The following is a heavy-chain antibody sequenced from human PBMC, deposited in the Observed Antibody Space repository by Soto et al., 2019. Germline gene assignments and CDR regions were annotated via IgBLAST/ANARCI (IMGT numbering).Heavy chain of an antibody. J-gene: IGHJ4*02. CDR2: IIDSGGST. D-gene: IGHD3-22*01. CDR1: GFTFSSCA. Sequence: GSLRLSCAASGFTFSSCAMGWVRQAPGKGLEWVSDIIDSGGSTYYADSVKGRFTISRDNSKSTLYLQMNSLRDEDTAVYYCARDDYYDTSGYLALFDYWGQGTLVTVSS. CDR3: ARDDYYDTSGYLALFDY. V-gene: IGHV3-23*01.